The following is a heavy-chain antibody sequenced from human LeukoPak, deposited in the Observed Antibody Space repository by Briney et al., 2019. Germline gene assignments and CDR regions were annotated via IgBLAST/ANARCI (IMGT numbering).Heavy chain of an antibody. CDR1: GYIFSDYS. V-gene: IGHV7-4-1*02. CDR3: AGPAWQQPFFDY. D-gene: IGHD6-13*01. CDR2: INTNTGNP. Sequence: ASVKVSCKASGYIFSDYSVDWVRQAPGQGLEWMGWINTNTGNPMYAQGFTGRFVFSLDTSVSTAYLQISSLKAEDTAVYYCAGPAWQQPFFDYWGQGTLVAVSS. J-gene: IGHJ4*02.